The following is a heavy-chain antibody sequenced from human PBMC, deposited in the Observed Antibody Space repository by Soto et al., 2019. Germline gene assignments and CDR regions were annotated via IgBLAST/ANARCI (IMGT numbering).Heavy chain of an antibody. Sequence: SETLSLTCTVSGGSVSSGSYYWSWIRQPPGKGLEWIGYIYYGGRTKYNPSLKSRVTISVDTSKNQFSLKLSSVTAADTAVYYCARSSGYYGVRAFDIWGQGTMVTVSS. CDR1: GGSVSSGSYY. J-gene: IGHJ3*02. CDR3: ARSSGYYGVRAFDI. CDR2: IYYGGRT. D-gene: IGHD3-22*01. V-gene: IGHV4-61*01.